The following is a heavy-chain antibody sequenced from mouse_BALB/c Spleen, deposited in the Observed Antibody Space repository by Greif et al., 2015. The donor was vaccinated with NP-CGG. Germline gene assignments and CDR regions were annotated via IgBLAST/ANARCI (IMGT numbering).Heavy chain of an antibody. D-gene: IGHD4-1*01. CDR3: AQTGTDYYAMDY. V-gene: IGHV1-67*01. Sequence: QVQLKHSGPELVRPGVSVKISCKGSSYTFTDYAMHWVKQSHAKSLEWIGVISTYYGSTNYNQKFKGKATMTVDKSSSTAYMELARLTSEDSAVYYCAQTGTDYYAMDYWGQGTSVTVSS. CDR2: ISTYYGST. J-gene: IGHJ4*01. CDR1: SYTFTDYA.